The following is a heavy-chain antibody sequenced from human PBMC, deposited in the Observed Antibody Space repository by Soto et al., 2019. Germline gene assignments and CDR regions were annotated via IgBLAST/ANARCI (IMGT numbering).Heavy chain of an antibody. CDR1: GGSISSSNW. CDR3: ARLSDPSRYCTNGVCVS. CDR2: IYHSGST. Sequence: QVQLQXXXPXLVKPSGXLSLTCAVSGGSISSSNWWSWVRQPPGKGLEWIGEIYHSGSTNYNPSLKSRVTISVDKSKNQFSLKLSSVTAADTAVYYCARLSDPSRYCTNGVCVSWGQGTLVTVSS. J-gene: IGHJ4*02. V-gene: IGHV4-4*02. D-gene: IGHD2-8*01.